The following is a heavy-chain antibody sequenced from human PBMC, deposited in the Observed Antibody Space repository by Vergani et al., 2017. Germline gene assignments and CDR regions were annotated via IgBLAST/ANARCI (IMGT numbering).Heavy chain of an antibody. D-gene: IGHD1-26*01. Sequence: QVQLVQSGAEVKKPGASVQLSCNPSGYTFTLYALLWVRQAPGQSLQCLGWINAGNGNTKYSQKFQGRVTITRDTSASTAYMELSSLRSEDTAVYYCASQLVGATGRGYYYYMDVWGKGTTVTVSS. CDR1: GYTFTLYA. J-gene: IGHJ6*03. V-gene: IGHV1-3*01. CDR2: INAGNGNT. CDR3: ASQLVGATGRGYYYYMDV.